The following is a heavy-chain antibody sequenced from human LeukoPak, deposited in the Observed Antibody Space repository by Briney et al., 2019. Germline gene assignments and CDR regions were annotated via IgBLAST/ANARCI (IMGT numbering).Heavy chain of an antibody. CDR1: GFTFDDYA. V-gene: IGHV3-9*01. CDR3: AKDREYSSSSVLFD. Sequence: GGSLRLSCAASGFTFDDYAMHWVRQAPGKGLEWVSCISWNSGRIGYADSVKGRFTISRDNAKNSLYLQMNSLRAEDTALYYCAKDREYSSSSVLFDWGQGTLVTVSS. D-gene: IGHD6-6*01. CDR2: ISWNSGRI. J-gene: IGHJ4*02.